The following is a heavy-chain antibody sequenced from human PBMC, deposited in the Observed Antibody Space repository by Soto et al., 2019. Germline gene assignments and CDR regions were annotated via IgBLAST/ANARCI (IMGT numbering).Heavy chain of an antibody. CDR1: GGTFSSYT. CDR2: IIPILGIA. CDR3: ARHYGSGSPINWFDP. D-gene: IGHD3-10*01. Sequence: VQLVQSGAEVKKPGSSVKVSCKASGGTFSSYTISWVRQAPGQGLEWMGRIIPILGIANYAQKFQGRVTITADKSTSTAYMELSSLRSEDTAVYYCARHYGSGSPINWFDPWGQGTLVTVSS. J-gene: IGHJ5*02. V-gene: IGHV1-69*02.